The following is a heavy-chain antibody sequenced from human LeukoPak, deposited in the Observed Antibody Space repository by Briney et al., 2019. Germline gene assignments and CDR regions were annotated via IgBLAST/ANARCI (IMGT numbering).Heavy chain of an antibody. Sequence: PSETLSLTCAVYGGSFSGYYWSWIRQPPGKGLEWIREINHSGSTNYNPSLKSRVTISVDTSKNQFSLKLCSVTAADTAVYYCARVGRVGLLGPNWFDPWGQGTLVTVSS. CDR1: GGSFSGYY. CDR2: INHSGST. D-gene: IGHD3-16*01. J-gene: IGHJ5*02. CDR3: ARVGRVGLLGPNWFDP. V-gene: IGHV4-34*01.